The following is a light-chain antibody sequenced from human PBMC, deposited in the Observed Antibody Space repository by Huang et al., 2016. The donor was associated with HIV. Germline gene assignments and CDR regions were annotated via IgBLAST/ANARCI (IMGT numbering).Light chain of an antibody. J-gene: IGKJ2*01. Sequence: IQLTQSPSSLSASVGDRVTITCRASQGISSCLAWYQQKPGKAPKLLIYAASTLQRCVPPWFSGSGSGTYFTLTISSLQPEDFATYYCQQLNSYPQTFGQGTKLEIK. CDR2: AAS. CDR3: QQLNSYPQT. CDR1: QGISSC. V-gene: IGKV1-9*01.